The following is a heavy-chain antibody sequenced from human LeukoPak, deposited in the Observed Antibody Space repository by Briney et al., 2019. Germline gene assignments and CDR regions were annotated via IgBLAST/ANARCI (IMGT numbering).Heavy chain of an antibody. V-gene: IGHV3-23*01. CDR1: GFTVSSNY. J-gene: IGHJ4*02. CDR3: AKDMGIQQWLLPFDY. Sequence: GGSLRLSCAASGFTVSSNYMSWVRQAPGKGLEWVSAITGSGDRTYYADSVKGRFTISRDNSKNTLYLQMNSLRVEDTAIYYCAKDMGIQQWLLPFDYWGQGTLVTVSS. D-gene: IGHD6-19*01. CDR2: ITGSGDRT.